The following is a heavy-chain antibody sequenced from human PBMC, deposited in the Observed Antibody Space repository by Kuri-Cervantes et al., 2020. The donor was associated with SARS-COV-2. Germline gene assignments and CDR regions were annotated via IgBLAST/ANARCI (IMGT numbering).Heavy chain of an antibody. V-gene: IGHV1-8*03. CDR2: MNPNSGNT. D-gene: IGHD1/OR15-1a*01. J-gene: IGHJ4*02. CDR1: GYTFTSYD. Sequence: ASVKVSCKASGYTFTSYDINWVRQATGQGLEWMGWMNPNSGNTGYAQKFQGRVTITRNTSISTAYMELSSLRSEDTAVYYCARDLRRGNSLDYWGQGTLVTVSS. CDR3: ARDLRRGNSLDY.